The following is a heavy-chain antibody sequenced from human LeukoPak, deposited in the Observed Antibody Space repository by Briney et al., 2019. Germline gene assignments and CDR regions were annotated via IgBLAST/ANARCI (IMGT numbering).Heavy chain of an antibody. CDR3: AVYGDYGAFDI. J-gene: IGHJ3*02. D-gene: IGHD4-17*01. CDR1: GGSISSYY. CDR2: IYYSGST. Sequence: AETLPLTCTVCGGSISSYYWSWIRQPPGKGREGFGYIYYSGSTKYNPSLKSRVIISVDTPNNQFSLKLSSGTAADTAVYYCAVYGDYGAFDIWGPGTMVTVSS. V-gene: IGHV4-59*01.